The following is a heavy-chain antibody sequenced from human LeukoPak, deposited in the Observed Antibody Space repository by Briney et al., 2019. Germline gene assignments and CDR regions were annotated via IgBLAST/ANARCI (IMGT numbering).Heavy chain of an antibody. CDR3: TTDPSLIRITMVRGVISIDY. D-gene: IGHD3-10*01. CDR1: GFTFSNAW. V-gene: IGHV3-15*01. CDR2: IKSKTDGGTT. Sequence: GGSLRLSCAASGFTFSNAWMSWVRRAPGKGLEWVGRIKSKTDGGTTDYAAPVKGRFTISRDDSKNTLYLQMNSLKTEDTAVYYCTTDPSLIRITMVRGVISIDYWGQGTLVTVSS. J-gene: IGHJ4*02.